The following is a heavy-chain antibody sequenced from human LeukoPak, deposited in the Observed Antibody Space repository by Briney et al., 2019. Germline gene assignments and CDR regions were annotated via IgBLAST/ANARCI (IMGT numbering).Heavy chain of an antibody. D-gene: IGHD7-27*01. J-gene: IGHJ4*02. CDR1: DGSISDYF. Sequence: SETLSLTCTVFDGSISDYFWSWIRQPPGKGLEWIGNVYYSGTANSNPSLKSRLTVAADTSRNQFSLRLSSVTAADTAVYYCARKTNWGPYFDAWGQGTLVTVSS. CDR2: VYYSGTA. CDR3: ARKTNWGPYFDA. V-gene: IGHV4-59*01.